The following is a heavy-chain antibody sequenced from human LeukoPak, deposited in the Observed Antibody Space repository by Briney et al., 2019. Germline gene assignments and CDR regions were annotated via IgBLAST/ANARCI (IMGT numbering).Heavy chain of an antibody. V-gene: IGHV3-23*01. CDR3: AKDPEMISRPGLPPHDY. J-gene: IGHJ4*02. D-gene: IGHD3-22*01. CDR2: ISGSGGST. CDR1: GFTFSSYA. Sequence: GGSLRLSCAASGFTFSSYAMSWVRQAPGKGLEWVSAISGSGGSTYYADSVKGRFTISRDNSKNTLYLQMNSLRAEDTAVYYCAKDPEMISRPGLPPHDYWGQGTLVTVSS.